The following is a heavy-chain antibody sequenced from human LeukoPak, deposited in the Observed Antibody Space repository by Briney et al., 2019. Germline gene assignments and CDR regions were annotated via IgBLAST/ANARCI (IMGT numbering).Heavy chain of an antibody. J-gene: IGHJ4*02. CDR2: ISSNGGST. D-gene: IGHD6-13*01. CDR3: ARDRWIAAAGLIDY. V-gene: IGHV3-64*01. Sequence: GGSLRLSCAASGLTSSSYAMHWVRQAPGKVLEYVSAISSNGGSTYYANSVKGRFTISRDNSKNTLYLQMGSLRAEDMAVYYCARDRWIAAAGLIDYWGQGTLVTVSS. CDR1: GLTSSSYA.